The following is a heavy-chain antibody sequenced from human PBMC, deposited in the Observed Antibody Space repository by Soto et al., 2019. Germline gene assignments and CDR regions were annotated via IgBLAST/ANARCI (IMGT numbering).Heavy chain of an antibody. CDR2: IYYSGST. CDR3: ARDSLASTGPYYDSSGYYRWFDP. D-gene: IGHD3-22*01. V-gene: IGHV4-59*01. J-gene: IGHJ5*02. Sequence: PSETLSLTCTVSGGSIISYYWSWIRQPPGKGLEWIGYIYYSGSTNYNPSLKSRVTISVDTSKNQSSLKLSSVTAADTAVYYCARDSLASTGPYYDSSGYYRWFDPWGQGTLVTVSS. CDR1: GGSIISYY.